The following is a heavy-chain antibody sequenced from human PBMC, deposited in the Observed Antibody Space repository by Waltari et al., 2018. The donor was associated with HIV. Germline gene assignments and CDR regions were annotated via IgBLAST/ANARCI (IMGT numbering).Heavy chain of an antibody. CDR2: FYHSGAT. CDR1: GDSISSRHYY. J-gene: IGHJ4*02. D-gene: IGHD3-22*01. V-gene: IGHV4-39*01. Sequence: QLQLQESGPSLVKPSATLSLTCNVSGDSISSRHYYCGWIRQPPGKGLEWFGSFYHSGATYYNPSLKSRVAIFVEVSKNQFSLEVSSVTAADTAIYYCATTAFYYESSGFFWGQGALVSVSA. CDR3: ATTAFYYESSGFF.